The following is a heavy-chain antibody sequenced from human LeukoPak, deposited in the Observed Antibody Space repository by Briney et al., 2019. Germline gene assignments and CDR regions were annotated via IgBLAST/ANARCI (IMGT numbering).Heavy chain of an antibody. CDR3: ARNGLWFGELVYYYYYVDV. CDR2: ISSSGSTI. V-gene: IGHV3-11*04. J-gene: IGHJ6*03. D-gene: IGHD3-10*01. Sequence: PGGSLRLSCAASGFTFSDYYMSWIRQAPGKGLEWVSYISSSGSTIYYADSVKGRFTISRDNAKNSLYLQMNSLRAEDTAVYYCARNGLWFGELVYYYYYVDVWGKGTTVTVSS. CDR1: GFTFSDYY.